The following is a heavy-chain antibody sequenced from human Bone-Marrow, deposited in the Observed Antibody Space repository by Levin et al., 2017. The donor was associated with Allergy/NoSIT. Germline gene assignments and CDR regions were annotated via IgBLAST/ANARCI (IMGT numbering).Heavy chain of an antibody. D-gene: IGHD3-16*01. CDR2: IYTGGGT. CDR3: ARDYGYVWGTYEG. V-gene: IGHV3-53*01. Sequence: RAGGSLRLSCVASGFTVSSHYMNWVRQAPGKGLEWVSVIYTGGGTQYANSVKGRFTISRDNSRNTVYLQMNSLRAEDTGMYYCARDYGYVWGTYEGWGQGTLVTVSS. CDR1: GFTVSSHY. J-gene: IGHJ4*02.